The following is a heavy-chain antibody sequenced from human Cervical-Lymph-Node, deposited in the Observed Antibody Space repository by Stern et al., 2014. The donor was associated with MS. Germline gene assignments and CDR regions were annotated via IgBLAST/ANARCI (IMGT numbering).Heavy chain of an antibody. J-gene: IGHJ4*02. CDR1: GFTFGRHS. V-gene: IGHV3-30-3*01. CDR3: ARPSAARYFDY. CDR2: ISYDGSSQ. Sequence: DQLVESGGGVVQPGRSLRLSCATSGFTFGRHSMHWVRQAPGKGLEWVAIISYDGSSQHYADSVKGRFTISRSNFNNTLYLQMNSLRVEDTAMYYCARPSAARYFDYWGQGSQVTVSS. D-gene: IGHD6-25*01.